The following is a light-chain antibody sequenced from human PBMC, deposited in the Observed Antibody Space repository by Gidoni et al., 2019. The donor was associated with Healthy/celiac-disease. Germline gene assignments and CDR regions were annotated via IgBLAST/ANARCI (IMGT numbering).Light chain of an antibody. CDR2: GAS. J-gene: IGKJ4*01. Sequence: ELVITQSPATLSLSPGERATLSCSASQSVSSSYLTWYQQKPGQAPRLLIYGASTRDTGIPARFSGSGSGTDFTLTISSLQPEDFAVYYCQQDYNLPLTFGGGTKVEIK. CDR3: QQDYNLPLT. V-gene: IGKV3D-7*01. CDR1: QSVSSSY.